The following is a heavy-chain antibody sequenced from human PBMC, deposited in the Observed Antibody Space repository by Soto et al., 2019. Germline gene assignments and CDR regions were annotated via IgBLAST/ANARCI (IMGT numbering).Heavy chain of an antibody. D-gene: IGHD5-12*01. J-gene: IGHJ4*02. V-gene: IGHV4-59*08. CDR1: GGSISSYY. Sequence: PSETLSLTCTVSGGSISSYYWSWIRQPPGKGLEWIGYIYYSGSTNYNPSLKSRVTISVDTSKNQFSLKLSSVTAADTAVYYCERASGYDPYYFDYWGQXTLVTVSS. CDR2: IYYSGST. CDR3: ERASGYDPYYFDY.